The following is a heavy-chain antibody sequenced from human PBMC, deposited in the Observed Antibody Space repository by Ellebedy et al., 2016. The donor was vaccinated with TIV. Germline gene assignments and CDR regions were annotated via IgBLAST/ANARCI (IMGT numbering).Heavy chain of an antibody. CDR3: ARGWFGSGMGV. V-gene: IGHV6-1*01. Sequence: SQTLSLTCVISGDSVSTDIGWNWIRQSPSRGLEWLGRTYYRSKWNNDYAVSLKSRIAINPDTSKNQFSLQLNSWTPEDTAVYYCARGWFGSGMGVWGQGTTVTVSS. D-gene: IGHD3-16*01. J-gene: IGHJ6*02. CDR2: TYYRSKWNN. CDR1: GDSVSTDIG.